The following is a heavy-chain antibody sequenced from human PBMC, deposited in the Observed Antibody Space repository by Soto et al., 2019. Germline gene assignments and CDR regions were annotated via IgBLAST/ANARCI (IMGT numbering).Heavy chain of an antibody. CDR2: IIPIFGTA. D-gene: IGHD2-15*01. V-gene: IGHV1-69*13. Sequence: GASVKVSCKAPGGTFSSYAISWVRQAPGQGLEWMGGIIPIFGTANYAQKFQGRVTITADESTSTAYMELSSMRSEDTAVCYCASGALGYCSGGSCYSFFGWFDPWGQGTLVTVSS. J-gene: IGHJ5*02. CDR1: GGTFSSYA. CDR3: ASGALGYCSGGSCYSFFGWFDP.